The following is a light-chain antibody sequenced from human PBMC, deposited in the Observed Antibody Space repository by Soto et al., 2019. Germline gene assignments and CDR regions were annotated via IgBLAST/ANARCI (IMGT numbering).Light chain of an antibody. CDR1: QSVSSSY. CDR3: QQYGSSPEIT. CDR2: GAS. J-gene: IGKJ4*01. V-gene: IGKV3-20*01. Sequence: EIVLTQSPGTLSLSPGERATLSCRASQSVSSSYLAWFQQKPGQAPRLRIYGASGRATGIPDRFSGSGSGTDFTLTISRLEPEDFAVYYCQQYGSSPEITFGGGTKVEIK.